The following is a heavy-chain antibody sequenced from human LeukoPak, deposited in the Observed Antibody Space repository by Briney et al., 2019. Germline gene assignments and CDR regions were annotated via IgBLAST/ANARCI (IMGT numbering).Heavy chain of an antibody. CDR1: GDSIRSSSYY. CDR2: IFYSGST. V-gene: IGHV4-39*01. J-gene: IGHJ4*02. Sequence: SETLSLTCTVSGDSIRSSSYYWGWIRQPPGRGLEWMGSIFYSGSTYYNPSIKSRVTISVDTSKNQLSLKLRSVTAADTAVYYCASTLTYYYGSGSYYIDCWGQGTLVTVSS. CDR3: ASTLTYYYGSGSYYIDC. D-gene: IGHD3-10*01.